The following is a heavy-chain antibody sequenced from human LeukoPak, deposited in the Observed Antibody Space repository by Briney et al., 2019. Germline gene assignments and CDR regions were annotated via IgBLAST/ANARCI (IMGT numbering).Heavy chain of an antibody. CDR1: GGSISSTNW. Sequence: PSGTLSLTCAVSGGSISSTNWWSCVRQPPGKGLEWIGEVYQSGSTNYNPSLKSRVTISVDTSKNQFSLKLSSVTAADTAVYYCATRGYCSGGSCYWSEGGPYTLDYWGQGTLVTVSS. CDR3: ATRGYCSGGSCYWSEGGPYTLDY. CDR2: VYQSGST. V-gene: IGHV4-4*02. J-gene: IGHJ4*02. D-gene: IGHD2-15*01.